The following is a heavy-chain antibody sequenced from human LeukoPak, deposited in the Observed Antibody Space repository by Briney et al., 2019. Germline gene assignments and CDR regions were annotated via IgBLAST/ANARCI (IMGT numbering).Heavy chain of an antibody. CDR1: GFTFKNYR. V-gene: IGHV3-7*01. D-gene: IGHD1-26*01. J-gene: IGHJ4*02. Sequence: GGSLRLSCTASGFTFKNYRMTWVRQAPGKGLEWVASMKDDGNEIQYVDSVKGRFTISRDNAKNSLYLQMNYLRAEDTAVYYCARNRATNDYWGQGTLVTVSS. CDR2: MKDDGNEI. CDR3: ARNRATNDY.